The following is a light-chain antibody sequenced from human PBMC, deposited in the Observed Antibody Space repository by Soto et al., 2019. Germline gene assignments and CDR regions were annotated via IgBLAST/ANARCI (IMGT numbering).Light chain of an antibody. CDR1: QDITHY. CDR3: QQAFSNIPWT. CDR2: AAS. Sequence: DIQLTQSPSSLSASVGDRVTITCRAGQDITHYLNWYQVKPGKAPKLLIFAASTLQSGVPSRFSGSGSGTDFTLTITSLQPEDFATYYCQQAFSNIPWTFGQGTIVDVK. V-gene: IGKV1-39*01. J-gene: IGKJ1*01.